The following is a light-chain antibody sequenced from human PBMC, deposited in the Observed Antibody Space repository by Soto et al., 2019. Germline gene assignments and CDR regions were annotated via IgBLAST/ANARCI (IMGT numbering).Light chain of an antibody. J-gene: IGKJ4*01. V-gene: IGKV1-17*01. CDR1: QGIRSD. CDR3: LQHNTYPLT. CDR2: AAS. Sequence: DIQMTQSPSSLSASVGDRITITCRASQGIRSDVGWYQQKPGKVPKRLSYAASNLQSGVPSRFSGSGSWAEFTLTISSLQPEDFATYYCLQHNTYPLTFGGGTKVEIK.